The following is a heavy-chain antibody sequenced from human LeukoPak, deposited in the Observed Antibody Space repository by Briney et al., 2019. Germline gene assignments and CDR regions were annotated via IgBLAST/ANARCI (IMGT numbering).Heavy chain of an antibody. V-gene: IGHV1-46*01. Sequence: ASVKVSCKASGYTFTSYYMHGVRQAPGQGLEWMGIINPSGGSTSYAQKFQGRVTMTRDTSTSTVYMELSSLRSEDTAVYYCARASRAAAGLYYFDYWGQGTLVTVSS. CDR2: INPSGGST. D-gene: IGHD6-13*01. J-gene: IGHJ4*02. CDR3: ARASRAAAGLYYFDY. CDR1: GYTFTSYY.